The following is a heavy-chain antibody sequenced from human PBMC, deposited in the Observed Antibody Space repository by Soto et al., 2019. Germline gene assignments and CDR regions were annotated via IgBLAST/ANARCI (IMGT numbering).Heavy chain of an antibody. Sequence: QVQLQQWGAGLLKPSETLSLTCAVNGGSFTGYYWSWVRQPPGKGLEWIGEIKDGGSTNYSPSLSSRVTISADTSKNQFSLKVTSVTAADTAVYYCARGQEGVAATHWDQGTLVTVSS. CDR2: IKDGGST. CDR3: ARGQEGVAATH. D-gene: IGHD6-25*01. CDR1: GGSFTGYY. V-gene: IGHV4-34*01. J-gene: IGHJ4*02.